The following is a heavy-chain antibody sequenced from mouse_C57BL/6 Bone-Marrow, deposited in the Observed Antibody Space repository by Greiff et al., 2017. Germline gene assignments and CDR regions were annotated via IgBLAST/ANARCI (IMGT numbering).Heavy chain of an antibody. Sequence: VQLQQSGAELVKPGASVKLSCTASGFNIKDYYMHWVKQRTEQGLEWIGRIDPEDGETKYAPKFQGKATITADTSSNTAYLQLSSLTSEDTAVYYGARQTPTTMVTTGGFAYWGQGTLVTVSA. D-gene: IGHD2-2*01. V-gene: IGHV14-2*01. J-gene: IGHJ3*01. CDR3: ARQTPTTMVTTGGFAY. CDR1: GFNIKDYY. CDR2: IDPEDGET.